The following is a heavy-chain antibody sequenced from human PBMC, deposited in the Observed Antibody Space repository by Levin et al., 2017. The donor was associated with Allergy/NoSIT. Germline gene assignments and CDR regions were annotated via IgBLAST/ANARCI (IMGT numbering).Heavy chain of an antibody. CDR3: AKGNHYYYYIDV. J-gene: IGHJ6*03. CDR2: ISGSGGST. V-gene: IGHV3-23*01. Sequence: GESLKISCAASGFSFSSYAMNWVRQAPGKGLEWVSAISGSGGSTYYADSVKGRFTISRDNSKNTLYLQMNSLRAEDTAVYYCAKGNHYYYYIDVWGKGTTVTVSS. CDR1: GFSFSSYA.